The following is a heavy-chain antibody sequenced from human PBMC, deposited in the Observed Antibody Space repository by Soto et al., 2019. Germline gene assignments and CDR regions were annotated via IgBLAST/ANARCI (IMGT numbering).Heavy chain of an antibody. J-gene: IGHJ6*02. CDR2: IIPIFGTA. V-gene: IGHV1-69*12. CDR1: GGTFSSYA. CDR3: ERAVDIVLVPAAVGMDV. D-gene: IGHD2-2*03. Sequence: QVQLVQSGAEVKKPGSSVKVSCKASGGTFSSYAISWVRQAPGQGLEWMGGIIPIFGTANYAQKFQGRVTITADESTSTADMELSSLRSEDTAVYYCERAVDIVLVPAAVGMDVWGQGTTVTVSS.